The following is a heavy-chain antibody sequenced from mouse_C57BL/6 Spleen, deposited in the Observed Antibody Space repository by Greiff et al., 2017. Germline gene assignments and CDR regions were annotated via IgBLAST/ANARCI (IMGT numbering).Heavy chain of an antibody. CDR1: GYAFSSSW. Sequence: QVQLKESGPELVKPGASVKISCKASGYAFSSSWMNWVKQRPGKGLEWIGRIYPGDGDTNYNGKFKGKATLTADKSSSTAYMQLSSLTSEDSAVYFCARGDAMDDWGQGTSVTVSS. V-gene: IGHV1-82*01. J-gene: IGHJ4*01. CDR2: IYPGDGDT. CDR3: ARGDAMDD.